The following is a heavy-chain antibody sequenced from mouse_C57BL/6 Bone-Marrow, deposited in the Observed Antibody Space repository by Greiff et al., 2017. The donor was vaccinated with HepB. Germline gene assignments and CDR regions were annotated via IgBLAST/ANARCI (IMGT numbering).Heavy chain of an antibody. V-gene: IGHV14-2*01. CDR2: IDPEDGET. CDR3: AGFGDYYGSSYWYFDV. D-gene: IGHD1-1*01. J-gene: IGHJ1*03. Sequence: EVMLVESGAELVKPGASVKLSCTASGFNIKDYYMHWVKQRPEQGLEWIGRIDPEDGETKYAQKFQGKATITADTSSNTAYLQLSSLTSEDTAVYYCAGFGDYYGSSYWYFDVWGTGTTVTVSS. CDR1: GFNIKDYY.